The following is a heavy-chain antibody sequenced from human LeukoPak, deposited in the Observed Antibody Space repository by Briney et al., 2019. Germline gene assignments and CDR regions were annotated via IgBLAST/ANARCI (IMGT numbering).Heavy chain of an antibody. J-gene: IGHJ4*02. CDR1: GFTFSSYG. CDR2: IRYDGSNK. D-gene: IGHD5-24*01. V-gene: IGHV3-30*02. Sequence: PGGSLRLSCAASGFTFSSYGMHWVRQAPGKGLEWVAFIRYDGSNKYYADSVKGRFTISRDNSKNTLYLQMNSLRAEDTAVYYCAKDRASYKESDDYFDYWGQGTLVTVSS. CDR3: AKDRASYKESDDYFDY.